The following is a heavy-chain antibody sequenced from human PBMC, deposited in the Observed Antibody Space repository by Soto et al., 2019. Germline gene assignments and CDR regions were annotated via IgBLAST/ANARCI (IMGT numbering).Heavy chain of an antibody. Sequence: QVELQQSGPGLVQPSQTLSLTCAVSGDSVSNNRDAWNWIRQTPSRGLEWLARTYYRSGWYYHYAESLQGRITINVDTSKNHFSLQLLSATPEDTAVYYCARDPPYSASILDYWGQGSLVTVSS. D-gene: IGHD4-4*01. CDR3: ARDPPYSASILDY. CDR1: GDSVSNNRDA. CDR2: TYYRSGWYY. J-gene: IGHJ4*02. V-gene: IGHV6-1*01.